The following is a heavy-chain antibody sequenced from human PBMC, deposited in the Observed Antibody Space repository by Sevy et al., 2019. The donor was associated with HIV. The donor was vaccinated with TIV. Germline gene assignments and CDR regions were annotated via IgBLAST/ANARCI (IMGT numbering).Heavy chain of an antibody. CDR2: IGIYGDT. CDR3: VRGTVVSLGGAWFDP. CDR1: GFDFTEHQ. J-gene: IGHJ5*02. Sequence: GGSLRLSCVASGFDFTEHQMHWVRQPAGKGLEWIAAIGIYGDTYYMGSVKGRFTISREDANNSLFLQLASLTVGDTATYYWVRGTVVSLGGAWFDPWGQGTLVTVSS. D-gene: IGHD3-10*01. V-gene: IGHV3-13*04.